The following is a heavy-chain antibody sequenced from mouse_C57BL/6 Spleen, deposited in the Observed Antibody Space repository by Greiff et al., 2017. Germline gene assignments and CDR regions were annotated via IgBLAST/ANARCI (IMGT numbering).Heavy chain of an antibody. J-gene: IGHJ4*01. CDR3: AACSNYVNYSMDY. Sequence: QVQLQQSGPGLVQPSQSLSITCTVSGFSLTSYGVHWVRQSPGKGLEWLGVIWRGGSTDYNAAFMSRLSITNDNSKSQVFFKMNSLQADDTAIYYCAACSNYVNYSMDYWGQGTSVTVSS. D-gene: IGHD2-5*01. V-gene: IGHV2-5*01. CDR1: GFSLTSYG. CDR2: IWRGGST.